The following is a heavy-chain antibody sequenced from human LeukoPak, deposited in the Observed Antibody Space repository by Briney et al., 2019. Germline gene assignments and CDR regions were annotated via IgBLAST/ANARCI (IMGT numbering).Heavy chain of an antibody. J-gene: IGHJ4*02. CDR2: FKSKIDGGTI. CDR1: GFTVNVAW. V-gene: IGHV3-15*01. Sequence: PGGSLRLSCAASGFTVNVAWTSWVRQAPGKGQEWVGRFKSKIDGGTIDYAAPVKGRFIISRNDSENTLYLQMNSLKTEDTGVYYCTTDPGGGFWTTEVNEGHFDSWGPGTLVTVSS. D-gene: IGHD3/OR15-3a*01. CDR3: TTDPGGGFWTTEVNEGHFDS.